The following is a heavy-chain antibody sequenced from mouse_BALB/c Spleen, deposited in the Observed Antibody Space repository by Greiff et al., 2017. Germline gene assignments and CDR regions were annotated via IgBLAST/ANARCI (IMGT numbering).Heavy chain of an antibody. V-gene: IGHV2-2*02. Sequence: QVQLKQSGPGLVQPSQSLSITCTVSGFSLTSYGVHWVRQSPGKGLEWLGVIWSGGSTDYNAAFISRLSISKDNSTCQVFFKMNSLQANDTAIYYCARRGVNPGYAMDDWGQGTSVTVSS. CDR2: IWSGGST. CDR3: ARRGVNPGYAMDD. J-gene: IGHJ4*01. CDR1: GFSLTSYG.